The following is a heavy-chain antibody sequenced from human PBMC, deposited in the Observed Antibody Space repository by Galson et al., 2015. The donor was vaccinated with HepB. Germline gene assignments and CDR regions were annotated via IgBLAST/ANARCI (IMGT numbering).Heavy chain of an antibody. CDR1: GGSISSSSYY. Sequence: ETLSLTCTVSGGSISSSSYYWGWIRQPPGKGLEWIGRIYYSGSTYYNPSLKSRVTISVDTSKNQFSLKLGSVTAADTAVYYCAVVGAAAIDYWGQGTLVTVSS. J-gene: IGHJ4*02. CDR2: IYYSGST. D-gene: IGHD2-21*02. CDR3: AVVGAAAIDY. V-gene: IGHV4-39*01.